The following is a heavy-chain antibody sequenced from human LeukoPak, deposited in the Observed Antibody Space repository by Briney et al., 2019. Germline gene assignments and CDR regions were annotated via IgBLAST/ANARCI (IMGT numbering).Heavy chain of an antibody. V-gene: IGHV3-7*01. D-gene: IGHD4-17*01. CDR3: GRDGSYGEGLYYFDY. CDR2: IKQDGSEK. CDR1: GFTFSSYW. Sequence: GGSLRLSCAASGFTFSSYWMSWVRQAPGKGLEWVANIKQDGSEKYYVDSVKGRFTISRDNAKNSLYLQMNSLRAEDTAVYYCGRDGSYGEGLYYFDYWGQGTLVTVSS. J-gene: IGHJ4*02.